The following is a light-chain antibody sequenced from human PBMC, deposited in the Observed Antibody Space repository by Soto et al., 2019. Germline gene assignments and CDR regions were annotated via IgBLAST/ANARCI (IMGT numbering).Light chain of an antibody. CDR3: QQYSNSPQT. J-gene: IGKJ2*01. Sequence: EIVLTQSPGTLSLSPGERATLSCRASQSVRSNFLTWYQQKPGQAPRLLIYGASSRATGVPDRFSGSGSGTEFTLTISSLEPEDFAVYYCQQYSNSPQTFGQGTKLEIK. CDR1: QSVRSNF. CDR2: GAS. V-gene: IGKV3-20*01.